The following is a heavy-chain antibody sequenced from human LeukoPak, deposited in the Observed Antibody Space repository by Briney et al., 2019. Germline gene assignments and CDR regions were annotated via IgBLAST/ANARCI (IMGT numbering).Heavy chain of an antibody. Sequence: PGGSLRLSCAASGFTFSSYAMSWVRQAPGKGLEWVSAISGSGGSTYYADSVKGRFTISRDNSKNTLYLQMNSLRAEDTAVYYCAKASGSYPSGWYFDLWGRGTLVTVSS. CDR3: AKASGSYPSGWYFDL. CDR2: ISGSGGST. D-gene: IGHD1-26*01. J-gene: IGHJ2*01. CDR1: GFTFSSYA. V-gene: IGHV3-23*01.